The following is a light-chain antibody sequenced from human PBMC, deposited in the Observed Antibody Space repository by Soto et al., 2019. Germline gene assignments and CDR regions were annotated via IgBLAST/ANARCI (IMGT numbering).Light chain of an antibody. J-gene: IGKJ4*02. Sequence: EIVLTQSPATLSFSPVETASRSCCASENVGTDSAWFQHRPGQAPRLLIFDASNRATGIPARFSGSGSGTDFTLTINTLEPDDFATYYCQQRRDWPLTFGEGTRLEIK. V-gene: IGKV3-11*01. CDR3: QQRRDWPLT. CDR2: DAS. CDR1: ENVGTD.